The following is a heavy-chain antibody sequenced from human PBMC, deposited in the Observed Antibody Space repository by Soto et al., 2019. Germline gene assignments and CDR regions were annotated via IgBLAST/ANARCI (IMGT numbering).Heavy chain of an antibody. CDR2: ISAYNGNT. Sequence: QVQLVQSGAEVKKPGASVKVSCKASGYTFTSYGISWVRQAPGQGLEWMGWISAYNGNTNYAQKLQGRVTMTTDTSTSTAYMELRSLSSDDTAVYYCSRDGATVTTGHYGMDVWGQGTTVTVSS. CDR3: SRDGATVTTGHYGMDV. D-gene: IGHD4-17*01. CDR1: GYTFTSYG. V-gene: IGHV1-18*01. J-gene: IGHJ6*02.